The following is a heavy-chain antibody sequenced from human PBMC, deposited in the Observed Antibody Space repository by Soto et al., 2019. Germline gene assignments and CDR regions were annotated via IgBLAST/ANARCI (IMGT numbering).Heavy chain of an antibody. J-gene: IGHJ4*02. V-gene: IGHV3-20*04. D-gene: IGHD6-19*01. CDR1: GFTFDDYG. Sequence: EVQLVESGGGVVRPGGSLRLSCAASGFTFDDYGMSWVRQAPGKGLEWVSGINWNGGSTGYADSVKGRFTISRDNAKNXLYLHMNSLRAEDTALYYCASAPQYSSGWFPYFDYWGQGTLVTVSS. CDR3: ASAPQYSSGWFPYFDY. CDR2: INWNGGST.